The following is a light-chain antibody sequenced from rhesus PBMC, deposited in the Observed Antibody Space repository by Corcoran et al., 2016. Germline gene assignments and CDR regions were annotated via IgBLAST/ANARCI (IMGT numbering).Light chain of an antibody. CDR2: KAS. J-gene: IGKJ3*01. Sequence: DIQMTQSPSSLSASVGDTVTITCRASQSISSWLAWYQQKPGKAPKLLIYKASSLQSGAPSRFSGSGSGTDFTLTISSLQSEDFATYYCQQYSSSPFTFGPGTKLDIK. CDR3: QQYSSSPFT. V-gene: IGKV1-22*01. CDR1: QSISSW.